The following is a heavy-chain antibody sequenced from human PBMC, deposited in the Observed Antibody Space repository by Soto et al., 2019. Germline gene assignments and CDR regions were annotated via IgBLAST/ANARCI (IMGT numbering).Heavy chain of an antibody. CDR1: GYTFISYY. CDR3: ALTSSSWSYYYYYGMDV. Sequence: ASVKVSCKASGYTFISYYMHWVRQAPGQGLEWMGIINPSGGSTSYAQKFQGRVTMTRDTSTSTVYMELSSLRSEDTAVYYCALTSSSWSYYYYYGMDVWGQGTTVTVSS. V-gene: IGHV1-46*01. CDR2: INPSGGST. D-gene: IGHD6-13*01. J-gene: IGHJ6*02.